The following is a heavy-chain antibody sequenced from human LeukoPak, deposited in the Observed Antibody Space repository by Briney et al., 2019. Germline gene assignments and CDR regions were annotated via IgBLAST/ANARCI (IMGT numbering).Heavy chain of an antibody. J-gene: IGHJ4*02. V-gene: IGHV1-18*01. D-gene: IGHD1-26*01. CDR1: VYTFTSYR. CDR3: ARVVGATTGRADY. CDR2: ISVYNGNT. Sequence: ASVTVSFKASVYTFTSYRISSVGQARGQGLAWMGWISVYNGNTNYAQKLQGRVTMTTDTSKSTVYMELRSLRSDDTAVYYCARVVGATTGRADYWGQGTLVTVSS.